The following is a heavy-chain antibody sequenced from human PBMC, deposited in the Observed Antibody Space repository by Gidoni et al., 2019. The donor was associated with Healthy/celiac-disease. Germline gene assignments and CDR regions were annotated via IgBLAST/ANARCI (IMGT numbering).Heavy chain of an antibody. CDR1: GFTFSSYG. Sequence: QVQLVESGGGVVQPGRSLRLSCAASGFTFSSYGMHWVRQAPGKGMEWVAVISYDGSNKYYADSVKGRFTISRDNSKNTLYLQMNSLRAEDTAVYYCAKDLMAGSSGYYSDDAFDIWGQGTMVTVSS. V-gene: IGHV3-30*18. CDR2: ISYDGSNK. J-gene: IGHJ3*02. CDR3: AKDLMAGSSGYYSDDAFDI. D-gene: IGHD3-22*01.